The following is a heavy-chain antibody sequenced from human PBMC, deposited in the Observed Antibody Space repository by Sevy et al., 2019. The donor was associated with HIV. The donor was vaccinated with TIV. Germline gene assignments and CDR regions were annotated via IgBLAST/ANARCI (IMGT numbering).Heavy chain of an antibody. Sequence: GGSLRLSCAASGFTFSSYWMHWVRQAPGKGLVWVSRINSDGSSTSYADSVKGRFTISRDNAKNTLYLQMNSLRAEDTVVYYCAREYCSGGSCYSAGYCYYYGMDVWGQGTTVTVSS. CDR3: AREYCSGGSCYSAGYCYYYGMDV. CDR2: INSDGSST. J-gene: IGHJ6*02. V-gene: IGHV3-74*01. CDR1: GFTFSSYW. D-gene: IGHD2-15*01.